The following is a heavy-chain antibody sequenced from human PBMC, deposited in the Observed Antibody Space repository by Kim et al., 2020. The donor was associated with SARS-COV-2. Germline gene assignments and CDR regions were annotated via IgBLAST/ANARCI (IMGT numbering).Heavy chain of an antibody. CDR3: ARGRYNWNHRGLWFYY. J-gene: IGHJ4*01. D-gene: IGHD1-20*01. CDR2: INHSGST. V-gene: IGHV4-34*01. Sequence: SETLSLTCAVYGGSFSGYYWSWIRQPPGKGLEWIGEINHSGSTNYNPSLKSRVTISVDTSKNQFSLKLSSVTAADTAVYYCARGRYNWNHRGLWFYYWG. CDR1: GGSFSGYY.